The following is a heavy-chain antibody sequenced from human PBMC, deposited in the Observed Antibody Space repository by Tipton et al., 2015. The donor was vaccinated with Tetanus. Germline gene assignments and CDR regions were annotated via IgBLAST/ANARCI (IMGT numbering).Heavy chain of an antibody. V-gene: IGHV3-30*09. CDR2: ISEDGTM. Sequence: SLRLSCAASGFTFRGYEVHWVRQAPGKGLDWVALISEDGTMFYADSVKGRFAISRDNAQNSLYLQMNSLGDEDTAVYYCARAAYSSTPDHWGQGTLVTVSS. CDR1: GFTFRGYE. D-gene: IGHD6-13*01. CDR3: ARAAYSSTPDH. J-gene: IGHJ4*02.